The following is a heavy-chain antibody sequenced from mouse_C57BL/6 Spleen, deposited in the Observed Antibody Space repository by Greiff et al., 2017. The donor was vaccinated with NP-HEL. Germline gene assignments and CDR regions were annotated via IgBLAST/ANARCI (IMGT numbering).Heavy chain of an antibody. J-gene: IGHJ4*01. CDR2: ISYDGSN. CDR3: ASMRLRPCYAMDY. D-gene: IGHD2-4*01. V-gene: IGHV3-6*01. Sequence: DVKLQESGPGLVKPSQSLSLTCSVTGYSITSGYYWNWIRQFPGNKLEWMGYISYDGSNNYNPSLKNRISITRDTSKNQFFLKLNSVTTEDTATYYCASMRLRPCYAMDYWGQGTSVTVSS. CDR1: GYSITSGYY.